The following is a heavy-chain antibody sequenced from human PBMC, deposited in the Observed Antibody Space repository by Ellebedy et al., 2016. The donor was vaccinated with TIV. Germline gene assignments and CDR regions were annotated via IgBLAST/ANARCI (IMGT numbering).Heavy chain of an antibody. CDR2: IYYSGST. CDR3: GRYYGSGGWFDP. J-gene: IGHJ5*02. CDR1: GDSMTSYY. D-gene: IGHD3-10*01. Sequence: SETLSLTCTVFGDSMTSYYWSWIRQPPGKGLEWIGSIYYSGSTYYNPSLKSRVTISVDTSKNQFSLKLSSVTAADTAVYYCGRYYGSGGWFDPWGQGTLVTVSS. V-gene: IGHV4-59*05.